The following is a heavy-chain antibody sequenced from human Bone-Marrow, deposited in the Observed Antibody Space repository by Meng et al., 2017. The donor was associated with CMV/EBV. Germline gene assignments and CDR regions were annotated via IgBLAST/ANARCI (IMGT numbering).Heavy chain of an antibody. CDR2: IYYRGST. Sequence: SETLSLPCNAPGGSISSYYWSWIRQPPGKGLDWIGYIYYRGSTNYNPSLKSRVTISVDTSKNQFSLKLSSVTAADTAVYCCSRDWGSSWSYGMVVWGQGTTVTVSS. CDR3: SRDWGSSWSYGMVV. J-gene: IGHJ6*02. V-gene: IGHV4-59*01. D-gene: IGHD6-13*01. CDR1: GGSISSYY.